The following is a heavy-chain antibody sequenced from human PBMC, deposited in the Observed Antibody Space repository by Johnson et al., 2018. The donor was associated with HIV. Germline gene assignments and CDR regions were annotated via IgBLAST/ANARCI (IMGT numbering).Heavy chain of an antibody. CDR2: ISNDGSNK. V-gene: IGHV3-30-3*01. CDR1: GFSFSSYA. D-gene: IGHD5-18*01. CDR3: ARDSWIQLWFGDAFDI. J-gene: IGHJ3*02. Sequence: QVQLVESGGGVVQAGRSLRLSCAASGFSFSSYALHWVRQAPGKGLEWVAVISNDGSNKYYADSVKGRFTISRDNSKNSLYLQMNSLRAEDTAVYYCARDSWIQLWFGDAFDIWGQGTMVTVSS.